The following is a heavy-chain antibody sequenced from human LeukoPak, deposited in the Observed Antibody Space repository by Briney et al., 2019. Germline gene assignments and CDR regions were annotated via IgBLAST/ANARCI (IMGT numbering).Heavy chain of an antibody. V-gene: IGHV4-59*01. D-gene: IGHD6-13*01. Sequence: SETLSLTCTVSGGSISSYYWSWIRQPPGKGLEWIGYIYYSGSTNYNPSLKSRVTISVDTSKNQFSLKLSSATAADAAVYYCARDRGYSGYDWGQGTLVTVSS. CDR1: GGSISSYY. J-gene: IGHJ4*02. CDR2: IYYSGST. CDR3: ARDRGYSGYD.